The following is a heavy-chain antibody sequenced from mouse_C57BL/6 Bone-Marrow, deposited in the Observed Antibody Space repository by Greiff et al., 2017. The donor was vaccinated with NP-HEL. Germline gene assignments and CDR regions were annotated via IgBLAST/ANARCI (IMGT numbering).Heavy chain of an antibody. V-gene: IGHV1-50*01. J-gene: IGHJ2*01. CDR2: IDPSDSYT. Sequence: QVQLKQPGAELVKPGASVKLSCKASGYTFTSYWMQWVKQRPGQGLEWIGEIDPSDSYTNYNQKFKGKATLTVDTSSSTAYMQLSSLTSEDSAVDYCSAQAGDYFDYWGQGTTLTVSS. D-gene: IGHD3-2*02. CDR1: GYTFTSYW. CDR3: SAQAGDYFDY.